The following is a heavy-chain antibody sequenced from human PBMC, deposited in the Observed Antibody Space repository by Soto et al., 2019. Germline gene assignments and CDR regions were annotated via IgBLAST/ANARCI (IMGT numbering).Heavy chain of an antibody. V-gene: IGHV3-74*03. J-gene: IGHJ6*03. CDR2: INGDGSIT. D-gene: IGHD3-16*01. Sequence: EVQLVESGGGIVQPGGSLRLSCAASGFTFSSYWMHWVRQVPGKGLVWVSRINGDGSITKYAESVKGRFTVSRNNTKNTLDLEMHRLGVEETGLFYLGRDSGLLGGLPYFHSMDGWGKGTTVTVSS. CDR1: GFTFSSYW. CDR3: GRDSGLLGGLPYFHSMDG.